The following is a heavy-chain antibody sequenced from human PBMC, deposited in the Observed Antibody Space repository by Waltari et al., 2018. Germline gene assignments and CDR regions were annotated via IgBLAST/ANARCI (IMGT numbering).Heavy chain of an antibody. J-gene: IGHJ3*02. Sequence: EVQLVESGGGLVQPGRSLRLSCAASGFTFDDYAMHWVRQAPGKGLEWVSGISWNSGSIGYADSVNGRFTISRDNAKNSLYLQMNSLRAEDTALYYCARHSSGWFDAFDIWGQGTMVTVSS. CDR2: ISWNSGSI. D-gene: IGHD6-19*01. CDR1: GFTFDDYA. V-gene: IGHV3-9*01. CDR3: ARHSSGWFDAFDI.